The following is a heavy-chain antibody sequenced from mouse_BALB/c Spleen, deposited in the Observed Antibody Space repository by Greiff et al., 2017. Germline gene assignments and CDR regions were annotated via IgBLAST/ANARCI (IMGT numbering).Heavy chain of an antibody. V-gene: IGHV1-69*01. CDR3: ARQLGLRYYAMDY. D-gene: IGHD3-1*01. CDR2: IDTSDSYT. CDR1: GYTFTDYW. J-gene: IGHJ4*01. Sequence: QVQLQQPGAELVMPGASVKMSCKASGYTFTDYWMHWVKQRPGQGLEWIGAIDTSDSYTSYNQKFKGKATLTVDESSSTDYMQLSSLTSEDSAVYYCARQLGLRYYAMDYWGQGTSVTVSS.